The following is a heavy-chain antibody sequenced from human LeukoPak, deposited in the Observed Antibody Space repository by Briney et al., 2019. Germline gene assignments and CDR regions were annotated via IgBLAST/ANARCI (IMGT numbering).Heavy chain of an antibody. Sequence: GGSLRLSCAASGFTFSSYGMHWVRQAPGKGLEWVAVIWYDGSNKYYADSVKGRFTISRDNSKNTPYLQMNSLRAEDTAVYYCARERIAAAGTRVDPWGQGTLVTVSS. V-gene: IGHV3-33*01. J-gene: IGHJ5*02. CDR3: ARERIAAAGTRVDP. CDR2: IWYDGSNK. CDR1: GFTFSSYG. D-gene: IGHD6-13*01.